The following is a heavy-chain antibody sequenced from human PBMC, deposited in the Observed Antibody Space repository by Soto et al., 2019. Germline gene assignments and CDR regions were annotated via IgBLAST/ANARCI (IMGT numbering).Heavy chain of an antibody. V-gene: IGHV1-46*01. J-gene: IGHJ5*02. CDR2: INPSGGST. Sequence: ASVKISCKASGYTFTSYYMHGVRQAPGQGLEWMGIINPSGGSTSYAQKFQGRVTMTRDTSTSTVYMELSSLRSEDTAVYYCALDTTLQNRWFDPWGQGTLVTVSS. CDR3: ALDTTLQNRWFDP. CDR1: GYTFTSYY. D-gene: IGHD1-26*01.